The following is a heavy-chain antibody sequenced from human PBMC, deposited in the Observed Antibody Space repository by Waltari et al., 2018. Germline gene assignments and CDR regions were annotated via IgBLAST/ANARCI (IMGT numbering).Heavy chain of an antibody. CDR3: ARHMTTVTTSSFDY. CDR2: STHRGSA. D-gene: IGHD4-17*01. V-gene: IGHV4-39*07. J-gene: IGHJ4*02. Sequence: QLQLQESGPGLVKPSETLSLTCTVSGASVSSRIHYWGWIRQAPGKGLEWIGSSTHRGSAYFHPSLRSRVTLLVDTSKNQFSLRVNSVTAADMALYYCARHMTTVTTSSFDYWGQGALVTVSS. CDR1: GASVSSRIHY.